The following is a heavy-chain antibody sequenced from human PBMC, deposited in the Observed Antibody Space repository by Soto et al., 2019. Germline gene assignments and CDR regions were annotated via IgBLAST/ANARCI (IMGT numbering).Heavy chain of an antibody. J-gene: IGHJ5*02. CDR3: AMSLWFGNTPNWFDP. CDR2: IYYSGHT. V-gene: IGHV4-39*01. D-gene: IGHD3-10*01. CDR1: GGSISSSSYY. Sequence: QLQLQESGPGLVKPSETLSLTCNVSGGSISSSSYYWGWIRQPPGKGLEWIASIYYSGHTYYNPSLKNRVTISVDTSKTQFSRKLSSVTSADTAVYYCAMSLWFGNTPNWFDPWGQGTLVTVSS.